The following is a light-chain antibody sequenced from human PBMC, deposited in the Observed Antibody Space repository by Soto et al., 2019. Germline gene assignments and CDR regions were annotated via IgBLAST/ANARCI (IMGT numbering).Light chain of an antibody. J-gene: IGLJ1*01. CDR2: EVS. CDR3: SSFTSTYTFV. CDR1: SSDVGGYKY. V-gene: IGLV2-14*01. Sequence: QSALTQPASVSGSPGQSIAISCTGTSSDVGGYKYVSWYQQHPGKAPKLLISEVSNRPSGVSDRFSGSKSGNTASLTISGLQAEDEADYYCSSFTSTYTFVFGGGTKVTVL.